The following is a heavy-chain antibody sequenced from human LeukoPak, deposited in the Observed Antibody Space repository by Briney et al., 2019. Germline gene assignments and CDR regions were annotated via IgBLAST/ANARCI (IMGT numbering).Heavy chain of an antibody. J-gene: IGHJ4*02. CDR1: GSTFSSHT. V-gene: IGHV3-21*01. Sequence: GGSLRLSCAASGSTFSSHTMNWVRQAPGKGLEWVSSISTSTSYIYYADSVKGRFTISRDNAKNSLYLQMNSLRAEDTAVYYCARESLYCSSTSCQFDYWGQGTLVTVSS. CDR3: ARESLYCSSTSCQFDY. D-gene: IGHD2-2*01. CDR2: ISTSTSYI.